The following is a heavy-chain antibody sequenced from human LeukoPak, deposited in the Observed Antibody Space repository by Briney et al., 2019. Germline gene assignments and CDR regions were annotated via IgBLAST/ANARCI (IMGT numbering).Heavy chain of an antibody. Sequence: ASVKVSCKASGGTFSSYAISWVRQAPGQGLGWMGGIIPIFGTANYAQKFQGRVTITADESTSTAYMELSSLRSEDTAVYYCARPSGTTPYYYGMDVWGQGTTVTVSS. CDR3: ARPSGTTPYYYGMDV. J-gene: IGHJ6*02. CDR1: GGTFSSYA. CDR2: IIPIFGTA. V-gene: IGHV1-69*13. D-gene: IGHD2/OR15-2a*01.